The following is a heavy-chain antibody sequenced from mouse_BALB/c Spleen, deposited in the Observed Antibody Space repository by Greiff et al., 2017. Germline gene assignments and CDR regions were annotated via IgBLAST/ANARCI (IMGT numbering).Heavy chain of an antibody. D-gene: IGHD3-1*01. CDR3: ARGYSGSYWDMDD. Sequence: EVQRVESGAELVKPGASVKLSCTASGFNIKDTYMHWVKQRPEQGLEWIGRIAPANGNTKYDPKFKGKSTITADTSSNTAYLQLSSLTTEDTAVYDCARGYSGSYWDMDDWGAGTTVTVSS. J-gene: IGHJ1*01. CDR2: IAPANGNT. CDR1: GFNIKDTY. V-gene: IGHV14-3*02.